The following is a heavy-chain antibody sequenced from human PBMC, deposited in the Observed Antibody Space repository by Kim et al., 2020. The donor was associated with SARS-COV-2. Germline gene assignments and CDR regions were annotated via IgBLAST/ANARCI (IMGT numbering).Heavy chain of an antibody. J-gene: IGHJ5*02. CDR2: ISGSGGST. D-gene: IGHD3-3*01. V-gene: IGHV3-23*01. CDR1: GFTFSSYA. Sequence: GGSLRLSCAASGFTFSSYAMSWVRQAPGKGLEWVSAISGSGGSTYYADSVKGRFTISRDNSKNTLYLQMNSLRAEDTAVYYCAKDQLAYYDFWSGYYEPFNWFDPWGQGTLVTVSS. CDR3: AKDQLAYYDFWSGYYEPFNWFDP.